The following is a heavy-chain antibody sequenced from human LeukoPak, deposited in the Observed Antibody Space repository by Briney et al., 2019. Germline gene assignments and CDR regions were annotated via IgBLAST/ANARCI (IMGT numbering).Heavy chain of an antibody. CDR3: AKITVGATTGDY. Sequence: GGSLRLSCAASGFTFSSYGMHWVRQAPGKGLEWAAFIRYDGSNKYYADSVKGRFTISRDNSKNTLYLQMNSLRAEDTAVYYCAKITVGATTGDYWGQGTLVTVSS. V-gene: IGHV3-30*02. D-gene: IGHD1-26*01. J-gene: IGHJ4*02. CDR2: IRYDGSNK. CDR1: GFTFSSYG.